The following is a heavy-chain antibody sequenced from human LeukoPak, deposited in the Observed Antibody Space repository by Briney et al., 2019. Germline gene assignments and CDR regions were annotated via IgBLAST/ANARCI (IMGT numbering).Heavy chain of an antibody. Sequence: GGSLRLSCAASGFTFSSYAMSWVRQAPGKGLEWVSSISISGYTTYYADSVKGRFTISRDNSKNTLYLQMNSLRAEDTAVYYCANPVPTENDYWGQGTLVTVSS. J-gene: IGHJ4*02. D-gene: IGHD4/OR15-4a*01. CDR3: ANPVPTENDY. V-gene: IGHV3-23*01. CDR1: GFTFSSYA. CDR2: ISISGYTT.